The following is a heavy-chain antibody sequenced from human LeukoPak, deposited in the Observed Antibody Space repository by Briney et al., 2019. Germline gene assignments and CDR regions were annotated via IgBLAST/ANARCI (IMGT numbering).Heavy chain of an antibody. D-gene: IGHD3-22*01. V-gene: IGHV3-23*01. Sequence: PGGTLRLSCAASGFTFSSYGMCWVRQAPGKGLEWVSAISGSGGSTYYADSVKGRFTISRDNSKNTLYLQMNSLRAEDTAVYYCAKISVSYYDSSGYPYEYHFDYWGQGTLVTVSS. CDR1: GFTFSSYG. J-gene: IGHJ4*02. CDR2: ISGSGGST. CDR3: AKISVSYYDSSGYPYEYHFDY.